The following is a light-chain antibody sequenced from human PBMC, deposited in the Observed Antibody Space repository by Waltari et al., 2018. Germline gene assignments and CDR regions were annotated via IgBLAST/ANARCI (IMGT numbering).Light chain of an antibody. CDR3: HQYYAYPYT. J-gene: IGKJ2*01. V-gene: IGKV4-1*01. Sequence: DIVMTQSPDSLAVSLGERATINCQSSQSVLYTSKNDNYLAWYQQKPGQPPKLIIYWASTRGSGVPDRFSGSGSGTEFTLTINSLQAEDVALYYCHQYYAYPYTFGQGTKVEI. CDR2: WAS. CDR1: QSVLYTSKNDNY.